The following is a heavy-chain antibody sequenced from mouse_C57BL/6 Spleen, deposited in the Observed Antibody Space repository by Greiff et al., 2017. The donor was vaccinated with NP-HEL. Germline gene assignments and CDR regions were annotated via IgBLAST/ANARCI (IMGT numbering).Heavy chain of an antibody. CDR1: GFTFSSYW. Sequence: VQLLQSGAELAKPGASVKLSCKASGFTFSSYWMHWVKQKPGQGLEWIGYINPSSGYTKYNQKFKDKATLTADKTYSTAYMQLRSLTYGDSAVYYCARSNSNYGMDYWGQGTSVTVSS. J-gene: IGHJ4*01. CDR2: INPSSGYT. D-gene: IGHD2-5*01. CDR3: ARSNSNYGMDY. V-gene: IGHV1-7*01.